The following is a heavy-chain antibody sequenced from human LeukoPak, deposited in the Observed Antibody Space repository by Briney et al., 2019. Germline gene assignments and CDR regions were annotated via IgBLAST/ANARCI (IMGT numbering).Heavy chain of an antibody. Sequence: GGSLRLSCAASAFTFRSYAMSWVRQAGGKGLEWVAVIWYDGSNIYYTDSVKGRFTISRGNSKNTLYLQMNSLRAEDTALYYCARARNDYDSNGFSLLDYWGQGTLVTVSS. CDR1: AFTFRSYA. CDR2: IWYDGSNI. V-gene: IGHV3-33*08. CDR3: ARARNDYDSNGFSLLDY. D-gene: IGHD3-22*01. J-gene: IGHJ4*02.